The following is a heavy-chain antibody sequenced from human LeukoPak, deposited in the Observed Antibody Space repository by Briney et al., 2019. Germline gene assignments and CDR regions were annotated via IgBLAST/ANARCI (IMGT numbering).Heavy chain of an antibody. CDR2: ISSSGSTI. V-gene: IGHV3-11*01. CDR3: ARDCSSTSCYPSYYYGMDV. Sequence: PGGSLRLSCAASGFTFSDYYMSWIRQAPGKGLEWVSYISSSGSTIYYADSVKGRFTISRDNAKNSLYLQMNSLRAEDTAVYYCARDCSSTSCYPSYYYGMDVWGQGTTVTVSS. CDR1: GFTFSDYY. D-gene: IGHD2-2*01. J-gene: IGHJ6*02.